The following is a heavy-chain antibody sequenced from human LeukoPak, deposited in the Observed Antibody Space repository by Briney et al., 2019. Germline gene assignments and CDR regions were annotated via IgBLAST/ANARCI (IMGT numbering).Heavy chain of an antibody. Sequence: QSGGSLRLSCAASGFTFSSYGMSWVRQAPGKGLEWVSAISGSGGSTYYADSVKGRFTISRDNSKNTLYLQMNSLRAEDTAVYYCASQSGYGSSSWYEYWGQGTLVTVSS. D-gene: IGHD6-13*01. CDR2: ISGSGGST. J-gene: IGHJ4*02. V-gene: IGHV3-23*01. CDR3: ASQSGYGSSSWYEY. CDR1: GFTFSSYG.